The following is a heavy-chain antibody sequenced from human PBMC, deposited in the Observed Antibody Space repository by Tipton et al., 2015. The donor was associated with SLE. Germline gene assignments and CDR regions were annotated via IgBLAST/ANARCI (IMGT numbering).Heavy chain of an antibody. CDR2: IYHSGIT. J-gene: IGHJ6*03. CDR1: GGSIRSYY. D-gene: IGHD2-21*02. V-gene: IGHV4-59*12. CDR3: ARGGLTYGYYYYMDV. Sequence: LRLSCTVYGGSIRSYYWTWIRQPPGKRLEWIAYIYHSGITNYNPSLQSRVTISVDRSKNQFSLKLSSVTAADKAVYYCARGGLTYGYYYYMDVWGKGTTVTVSS.